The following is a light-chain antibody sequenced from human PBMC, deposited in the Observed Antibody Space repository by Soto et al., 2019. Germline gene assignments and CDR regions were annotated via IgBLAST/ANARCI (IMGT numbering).Light chain of an antibody. CDR3: QQYGSSGT. CDR1: QSVSNNY. V-gene: IGKV3-20*01. CDR2: GAS. Sequence: EIVLTQSPGTLSLSPGERATLSCRASQSVSNNYLAWYQKKPGQAPRLLIYGASNRATGIPDRFSGSGSGTACTLTISRLEPEDFAVYYCQQYGSSGTFGQGTKVEIK. J-gene: IGKJ1*01.